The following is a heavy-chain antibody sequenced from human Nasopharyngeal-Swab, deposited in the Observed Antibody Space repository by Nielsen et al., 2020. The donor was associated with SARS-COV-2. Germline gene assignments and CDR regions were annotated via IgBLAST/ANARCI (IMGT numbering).Heavy chain of an antibody. V-gene: IGHV3-7*01. D-gene: IGHD6-13*01. CDR2: IKQDGSDQ. J-gene: IGHJ6*02. CDR1: GFTFSNYW. Sequence: GGSLRLSCADSGFTFSNYWMSWVRQAPGKGLEWVANIKQDGSDQYYVDSVKGRFTISRDNAKNSLYLQMNSLRAEDTAVYYCARGTWYSSSGASYYYCYGMDVWGQGTTVTVPS. CDR3: ARGTWYSSSGASYYYCYGMDV.